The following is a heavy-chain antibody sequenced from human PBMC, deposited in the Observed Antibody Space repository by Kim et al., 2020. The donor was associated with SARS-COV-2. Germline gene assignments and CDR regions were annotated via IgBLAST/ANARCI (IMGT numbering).Heavy chain of an antibody. J-gene: IGHJ4*02. CDR3: AKDLAAAGIMGFDY. Sequence: GGSLRLSCAASGFTFDDYAMHWVRQAPGKGLEWVSLISWDGGSTYYADSVKGRFTISRDNSKNSLYLQMNSLRAEDTALYYCAKDLAAAGIMGFDYWGQGTLVTVSS. CDR1: GFTFDDYA. V-gene: IGHV3-43D*03. CDR2: ISWDGGST. D-gene: IGHD6-13*01.